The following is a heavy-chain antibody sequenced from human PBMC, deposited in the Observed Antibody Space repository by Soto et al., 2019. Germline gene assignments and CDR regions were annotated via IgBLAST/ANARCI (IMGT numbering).Heavy chain of an antibody. J-gene: IGHJ4*02. Sequence: GGSLRLSCAASGFTFSSYAMSWVRQAPGKVLEWVSAISGSGGSTYYADSVKGRFTISRDNSKNTLYLQMNSLRAEDTAVYYCARSGYSYGYYFDYWGQGTLVTVSS. CDR2: ISGSGGST. D-gene: IGHD5-18*01. V-gene: IGHV3-23*01. CDR1: GFTFSSYA. CDR3: ARSGYSYGYYFDY.